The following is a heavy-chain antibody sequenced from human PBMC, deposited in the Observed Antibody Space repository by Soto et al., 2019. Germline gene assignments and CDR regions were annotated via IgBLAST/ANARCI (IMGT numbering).Heavy chain of an antibody. J-gene: IGHJ4*02. CDR2: IQEGASRT. D-gene: IGHD5-18*01. CDR3: VRTLQYSYGLPH. V-gene: IGHV3-23*03. Sequence: GGSLRLSCAASGFIFDMYYMTWVRQAPGKGLEWVAFIQEGASRTQYADSVRGRFTISRDNSKNTLYLQMSSLRAEDTAVYYCVRTLQYSYGLPHWGQGTLVTVSS. CDR1: GFIFDMYY.